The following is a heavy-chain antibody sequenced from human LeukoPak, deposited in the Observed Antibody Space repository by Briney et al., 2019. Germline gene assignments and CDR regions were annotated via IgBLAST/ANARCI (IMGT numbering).Heavy chain of an antibody. CDR2: IYHSGST. D-gene: IGHD3-9*01. CDR3: ARIDSAYYYGMDV. CDR1: GASIISSY. Sequence: YPSETLSLTCTVSGASIISSYWSWIRQPPGEGLEWIGYIYHSGSTNYSPSLKSRVTLSVDTSKNQFSLKVSSVTAADTAVYYCARIDSAYYYGMDVWGQGTTVTVSS. V-gene: IGHV4-59*01. J-gene: IGHJ6*02.